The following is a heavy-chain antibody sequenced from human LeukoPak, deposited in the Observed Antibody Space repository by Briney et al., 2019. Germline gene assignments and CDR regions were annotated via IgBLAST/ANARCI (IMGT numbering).Heavy chain of an antibody. J-gene: IGHJ3*02. Sequence: GRSLRLSCAASGFTFSSYAMHWVRQAPGKGLEWVALISYDKSNKYYADSVKGRFTISRGNSKNTLFVQMNSLRTEDTAVYYCARSGVQWQWLLTYDAFGIWGQGTMVTVSS. D-gene: IGHD6-19*01. CDR1: GFTFSSYA. V-gene: IGHV3-30-3*01. CDR3: ARSGVQWQWLLTYDAFGI. CDR2: ISYDKSNK.